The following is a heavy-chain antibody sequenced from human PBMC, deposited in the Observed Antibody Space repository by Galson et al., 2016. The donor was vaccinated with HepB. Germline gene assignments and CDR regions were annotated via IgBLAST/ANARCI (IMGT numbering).Heavy chain of an antibody. CDR2: VNPSGGST. V-gene: IGHV1-46*01. J-gene: IGHJ4*02. D-gene: IGHD3-16*02. Sequence: SVKVSCKASGYAFTNYYMHWVRRAPGQGLEWMGVVNPSGGSTDYAQKFQGRVTTTKDTSTSTIYMELSSLRSEDAAVYYCARQDLSLFYFEYWGQGTLVTVSS. CDR1: GYAFTNYY. CDR3: ARQDLSLFYFEY.